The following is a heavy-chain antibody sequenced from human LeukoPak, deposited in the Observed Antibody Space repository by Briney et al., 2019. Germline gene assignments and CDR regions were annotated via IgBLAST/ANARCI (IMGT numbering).Heavy chain of an antibody. CDR3: ALSSGDFDSAGYFDY. CDR1: GYSFTNYW. CDR2: IYPNNSDS. Sequence: PGDSLKISCKGSGYSFTNYWVGWVRQMPGKGLERMVIIYPNNSDSRYSPSFRGQVTISVDRSITTAYLQWNSLKPSDTAMYYCALSSGDFDSAGYFDYWGQGTLVTVSS. D-gene: IGHD3-22*01. V-gene: IGHV5-51*01. J-gene: IGHJ4*02.